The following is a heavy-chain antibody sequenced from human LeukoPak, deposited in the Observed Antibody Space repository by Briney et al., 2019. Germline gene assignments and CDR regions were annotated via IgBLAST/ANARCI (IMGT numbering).Heavy chain of an antibody. CDR2: IKQDGSEK. D-gene: IGHD2-15*01. CDR3: ARRYCSGGSCYSNGASYFDY. J-gene: IGHJ4*02. V-gene: IGHV3-7*01. CDR1: VFTYSSYW. Sequence: GGSLRLSCAASVFTYSSYWMSWVRQAPGKGLDWVANIKQDGSEKYYVDSVKGRFTISRDNAKNSLYLQMNSRRAEDTAVYYCARRYCSGGSCYSNGASYFDYWGQGTLVTVSS.